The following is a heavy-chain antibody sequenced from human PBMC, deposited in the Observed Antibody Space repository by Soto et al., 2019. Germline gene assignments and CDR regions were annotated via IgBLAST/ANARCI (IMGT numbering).Heavy chain of an antibody. V-gene: IGHV3-15*01. CDR2: IKSKTDGGTT. CDR1: GFTFSNAW. Sequence: GGSLRLSCAASGFTFSNAWMSWVRQAPGKGLEWVGRIKSKTDGGTTDYAAPVKGRFTISRDDSKNTLYLQMNSLKTEDTAVYYCTTDLVFDEEGVVIIYYMDVWGKGTTVTVSS. J-gene: IGHJ6*03. D-gene: IGHD3-3*01. CDR3: TTDLVFDEEGVVIIYYMDV.